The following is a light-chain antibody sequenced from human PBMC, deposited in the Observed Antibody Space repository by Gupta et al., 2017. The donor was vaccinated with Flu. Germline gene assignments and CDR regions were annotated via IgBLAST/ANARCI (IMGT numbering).Light chain of an antibody. V-gene: IGLV2-14*01. CDR2: EVS. CDR1: RSDVGGYKY. J-gene: IGLJ3*02. CDR3: SSYTSVSTWV. Sequence: QSALTQPASVSGSPGQSITISCTGTRSDVGGYKYVSWYQQHPGKAPKLMIYEVSNRPAGVSDRFSGSKSGNTASLIISGLQTEDEADYYCSSYTSVSTWVFGGVTKLTVL.